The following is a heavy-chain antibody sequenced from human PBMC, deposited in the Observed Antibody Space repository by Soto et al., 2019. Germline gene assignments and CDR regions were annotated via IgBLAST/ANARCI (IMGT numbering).Heavy chain of an antibody. J-gene: IGHJ5*01. CDR1: GGSFTGSS. Sequence: KSSETLSLTCTVYGGSFTGSSWSWIRQPPGKGPEWIGEINHSGSTNYNPSLKSRVTISVDTSKAQFSLRLSSMTAADTAVYCCATADRVSVAALDSWGQGTLVTVSS. V-gene: IGHV4-34*01. CDR3: ATADRVSVAALDS. D-gene: IGHD6-19*01. CDR2: INHSGST.